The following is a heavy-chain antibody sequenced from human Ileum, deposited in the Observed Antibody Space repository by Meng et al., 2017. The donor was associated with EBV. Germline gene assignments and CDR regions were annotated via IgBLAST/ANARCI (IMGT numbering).Heavy chain of an antibody. J-gene: IGHJ5*02. Sequence: EVELLEAGGGLVKPGVSLSSSGSGSRFTFNTASVSWVRQAPGKGLEWIARIKDKSGGGTTDYAAPVKGRFSISRDESKNMVYLQMSSLKIEDTAVYYCVSSWVEPWGQGTLVTVSS. CDR3: VSSWVEP. V-gene: IGHV3-15*01. D-gene: IGHD2-2*01. CDR1: RFTFNTAS. CDR2: IKDKSGGGTT.